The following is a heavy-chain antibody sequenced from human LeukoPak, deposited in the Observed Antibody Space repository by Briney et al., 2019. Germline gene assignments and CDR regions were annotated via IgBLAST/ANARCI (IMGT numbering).Heavy chain of an antibody. Sequence: PGGSLRLSCSASGFTFSNYAMNWVRQAPGKGLEWVSYISSNSYTIYYADSVKGRFTISRDNAKNSLYLQMNSLRAEDTAVYYCARVVCSCGYCYSDYWGQGTLVTVSS. CDR1: GFTFSNYA. CDR3: ARVVCSCGYCYSDY. V-gene: IGHV3-48*04. CDR2: ISSNSYTI. D-gene: IGHD2-15*01. J-gene: IGHJ4*02.